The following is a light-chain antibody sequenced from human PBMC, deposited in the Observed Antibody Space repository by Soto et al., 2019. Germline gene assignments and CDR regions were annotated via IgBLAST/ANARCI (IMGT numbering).Light chain of an antibody. CDR2: LEGSGSY. Sequence: QSVLTQSSSASASLGSSVKLTCTLSSGHSGYVIAWHQQQSGKAPRYLMKLEGSGSYNKGSGVPDRFSGSSSGADRYLTISNLQFEDEADYYCETWDSKTVVFGGGTKLTVL. CDR3: ETWDSKTVV. CDR1: SGHSGYV. V-gene: IGLV4-60*02. J-gene: IGLJ2*01.